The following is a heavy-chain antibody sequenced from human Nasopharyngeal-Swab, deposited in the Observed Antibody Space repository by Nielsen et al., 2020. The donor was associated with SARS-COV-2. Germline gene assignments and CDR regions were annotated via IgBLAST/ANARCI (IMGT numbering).Heavy chain of an antibody. CDR2: IAHDASNE. CDR3: ARDAPAHYGAFY. D-gene: IGHD4-17*01. CDR1: GFTFSSFG. Sequence: GESLKISCAASGFTFSSFGMHWVRQAPGKGLEWVAFIAHDASNEYYGDSVKGRFSISRDSSMNTLYLQMDSLRGEDTAVYYCARDAPAHYGAFYWGRGTLVTVSS. V-gene: IGHV3-30*03. J-gene: IGHJ4*02.